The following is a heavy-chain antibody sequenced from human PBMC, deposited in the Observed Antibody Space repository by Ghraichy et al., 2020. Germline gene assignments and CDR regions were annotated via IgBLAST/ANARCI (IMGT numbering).Heavy chain of an antibody. J-gene: IGHJ6*02. CDR3: AAGVGEATGMDV. V-gene: IGHV1-2*02. D-gene: IGHD5-12*01. CDR2: INPNSGGT. CDR1: GYTSTGYY. Sequence: ASVKVSCKASGYTSTGYYMHWVRQAPGQGLEWMGWINPNSGGTKYAQKFQGRVTMTRDRSISTAYMDLSSLRYDDTAMYYCAAGVGEATGMDVWGQGTTLTVSS.